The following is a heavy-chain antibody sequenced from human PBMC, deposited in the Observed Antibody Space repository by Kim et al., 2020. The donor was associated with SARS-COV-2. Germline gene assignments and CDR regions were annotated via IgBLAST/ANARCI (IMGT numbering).Heavy chain of an antibody. CDR1: GFTFSSYW. V-gene: IGHV3-7*01. J-gene: IGHJ5*02. Sequence: GGSLRLSCAVSGFTFSSYWMTWVRQAPGKGLEWVASIRQDGGETFYVESVKGRFTISRDNAQSSLFLQMNGLRSEDTAIYYCARDRRWELVSWGQGTL. D-gene: IGHD1-26*01. CDR3: ARDRRWELVS. CDR2: IRQDGGET.